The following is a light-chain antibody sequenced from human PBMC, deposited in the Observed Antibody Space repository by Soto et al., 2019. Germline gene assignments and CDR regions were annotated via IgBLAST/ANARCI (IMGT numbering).Light chain of an antibody. V-gene: IGKV1-39*01. CDR3: QQTYTMPCT. CDR1: ENIRHY. Sequence: DIQMAQSPSSLSASLGDRVTITCQASENIRHYLNWYQQKPGKAPTLLIYAASTLQSGVPSRFSGSGSGADFTLTISSLQPEDFASYYCQQTYTMPCTFGQGTKLEIK. CDR2: AAS. J-gene: IGKJ2*02.